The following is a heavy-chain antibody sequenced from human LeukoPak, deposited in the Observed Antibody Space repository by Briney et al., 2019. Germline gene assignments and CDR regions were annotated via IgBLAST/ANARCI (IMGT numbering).Heavy chain of an antibody. CDR1: GGSISQYY. J-gene: IGHJ6*03. Sequence: SETLSLTCSVSGGSISQYYWGWIRQPPGKRLEWMGQIYSSGSTDYNPSLKSRVSISMDSSENQFSLKLSSPTAADTAVYYCARIIRGSFYSRGYMDVWGKGTTVTVSS. CDR3: ARIIRGSFYSRGYMDV. V-gene: IGHV4-59*01. CDR2: IYSSGST. D-gene: IGHD2-15*01.